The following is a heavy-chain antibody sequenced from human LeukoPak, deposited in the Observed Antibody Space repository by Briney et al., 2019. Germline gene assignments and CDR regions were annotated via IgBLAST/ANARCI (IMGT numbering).Heavy chain of an antibody. CDR1: GGSISSSSYY. CDR2: IYYSGST. V-gene: IGHV4-39*07. CDR3: AREGVYGIAAAGLIDY. Sequence: SETLSLTCTVSGGSISSSSYYWGWIRQPPGKGLEWIGSIYYSGSTYYNPSLKSRVTISVDTSKNQFSLKLSSVTAADTAVYYCAREGVYGIAAAGLIDYWGQGTLVTVSS. D-gene: IGHD6-13*01. J-gene: IGHJ4*02.